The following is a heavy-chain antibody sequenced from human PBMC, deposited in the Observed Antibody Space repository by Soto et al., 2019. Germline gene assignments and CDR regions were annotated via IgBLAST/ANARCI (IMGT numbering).Heavy chain of an antibody. CDR1: GFTFDDYA. V-gene: IGHV3-9*01. D-gene: IGHD5-18*01. J-gene: IGHJ4*02. CDR2: ISCNSGII. CDR3: AKGYSYGVLEPLGY. Sequence: EVQLVESGVGLVQPGRSLRLSCAASGFTFDDYAMHWVRQAPGKGLEWVSGISCNSGIIDYADSVKGRFTISRDNAKNSLYLQMNSLRAEDTALYYCAKGYSYGVLEPLGYWGQGTLVTVSS.